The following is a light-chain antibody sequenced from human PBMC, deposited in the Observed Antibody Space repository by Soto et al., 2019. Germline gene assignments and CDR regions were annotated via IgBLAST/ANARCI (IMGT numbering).Light chain of an antibody. V-gene: IGKV1-5*03. Sequence: DIQMTQSPFTLSASEGYRVTTTCRASESIGNWLAWYQQKSGKAPKLLIYKASTLKSGVPSRFSGSGSGTEFTLTISSLQPDELSTYDGQHYNSYSEAFGQGTKVDIK. CDR2: KAS. CDR1: ESIGNW. CDR3: QHYNSYSEA. J-gene: IGKJ1*01.